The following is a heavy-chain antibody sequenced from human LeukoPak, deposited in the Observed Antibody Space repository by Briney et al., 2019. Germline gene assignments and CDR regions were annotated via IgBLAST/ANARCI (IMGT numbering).Heavy chain of an antibody. CDR2: IRRKAYGGTT. CDR1: GFTFGDYA. D-gene: IGHD3-10*01. J-gene: IGHJ3*02. Sequence: GRSLRLSCTASGFTFGDYAMSWFRQAPGKGVEWVGFIRRKAYGGTTEYAASVKGRFTISRDDSKSIAYLQMNSLKTEDTAVYYCTRSLLWFGELPSNDAFDIWGQGTMVTVSS. CDR3: TRSLLWFGELPSNDAFDI. V-gene: IGHV3-49*03.